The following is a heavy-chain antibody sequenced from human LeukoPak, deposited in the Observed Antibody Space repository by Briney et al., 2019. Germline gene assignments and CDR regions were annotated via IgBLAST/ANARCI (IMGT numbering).Heavy chain of an antibody. Sequence: SETLSLTCTVSGGSISSGSYYWRWIRQPAGKGLEWIGRIYTSGSTNYNPSLKSRVTISVDTSKNQFSLKLSSVTAADTAVYYCATGVYIAARPGAAAGTGWFDPWGQGTLVTVSS. CDR2: IYTSGST. CDR1: GGSISSGSYY. V-gene: IGHV4-61*02. D-gene: IGHD6-6*01. J-gene: IGHJ5*02. CDR3: ATGVYIAARPGAAAGTGWFDP.